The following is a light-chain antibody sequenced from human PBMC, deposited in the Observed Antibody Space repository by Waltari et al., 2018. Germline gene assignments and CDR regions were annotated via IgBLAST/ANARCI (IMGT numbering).Light chain of an antibody. CDR3: SSYSSSSTLYV. V-gene: IGLV2-14*03. J-gene: IGLJ1*01. CDR1: RSDVGGYDY. Sequence: QSALTQPASVSGSPGQSITIFCAGTRSDVGGYDYVSWYQQHPGKAPELIIYDVSNRPSGVSDRFSGSKSGNTASLTISGLQADDEADYYCSSYSSSSTLYVFGTGTKVTV. CDR2: DVS.